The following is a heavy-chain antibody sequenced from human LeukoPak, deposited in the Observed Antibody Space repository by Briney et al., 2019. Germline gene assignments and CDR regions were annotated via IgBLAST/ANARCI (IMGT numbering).Heavy chain of an antibody. Sequence: ETLSLTCTVSGGSIISYYWSWIRQPAGKGLEWIGRIYTSGSTNYNPSLKSRVTMSVDTSKNQFSLKLSSVTAADTAVYYCARDIYSSGCTFDYWGQGTLVTVSS. CDR2: IYTSGST. CDR3: ARDIYSSGCTFDY. D-gene: IGHD3-22*01. V-gene: IGHV4-4*07. CDR1: GGSIISYY. J-gene: IGHJ4*02.